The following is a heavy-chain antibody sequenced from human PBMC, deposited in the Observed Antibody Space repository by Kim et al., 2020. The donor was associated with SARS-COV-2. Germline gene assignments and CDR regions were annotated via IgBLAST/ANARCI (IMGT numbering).Heavy chain of an antibody. V-gene: IGHV4-39*01. D-gene: IGHD1-26*01. CDR1: GGSISSSSYY. Sequence: SETLSLTCTVSGGSISSSSYYWGWIRQPPGKGLEWIGSIYYSGSTYYNPSLKSRVTISVDTSKNQFSLKLSSVTAADTAVYYCARGVRSGSYPKWGGYF. CDR2: IYYSGST. J-gene: IGHJ4*01. CDR3: ARGVRSGSYPKWGGYF.